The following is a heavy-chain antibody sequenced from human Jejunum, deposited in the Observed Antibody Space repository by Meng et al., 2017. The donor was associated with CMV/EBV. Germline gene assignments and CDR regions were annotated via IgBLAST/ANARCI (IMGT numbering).Heavy chain of an antibody. Sequence: ASGFTFSSHAMRWVRRTLWKRPGWVSGIGGSGPATYYAESVTGRFIISRDNSNNTLFLQMNALRGDDTAVHYCARDMGYTVTAPFDYWGQGSVVTVSS. CDR3: ARDMGYTVTAPFDY. D-gene: IGHD4-11*01. J-gene: IGHJ4*02. V-gene: IGHV3-23*01. CDR1: GFTFSSHA. CDR2: IGGSGPAT.